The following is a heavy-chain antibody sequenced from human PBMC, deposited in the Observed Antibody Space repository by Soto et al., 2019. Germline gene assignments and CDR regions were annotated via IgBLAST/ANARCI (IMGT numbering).Heavy chain of an antibody. J-gene: IGHJ4*02. V-gene: IGHV3-23*04. Sequence: EAQLVESGGDLVQPRGSLRLSCAASGFTFRNFAMTWVRQAPGKGLEWVSGISGSGRMTYYAHSVKGRFTVSRDNSKNSLYLQMDSLRAEDTAVYYCSKEAEESVNKPIPGDCWGQGTVVTVSS. CDR3: SKEAEESVNKPIPGDC. CDR2: ISGSGRMT. CDR1: GFTFRNFA.